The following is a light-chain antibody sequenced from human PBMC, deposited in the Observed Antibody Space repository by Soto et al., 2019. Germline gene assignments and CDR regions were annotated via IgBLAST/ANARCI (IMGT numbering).Light chain of an antibody. CDR2: DTS. Sequence: QAVVTQEPSLTVSPGGTVTLTCGSSTGAVTSGHYPYWFQQKPGQAPRTLIYDTSNKHSWTPARFSGSLLGGKAALTLSGAQPEDEAEYYCLLSYSGARPKFGGGTKLTAL. CDR3: LLSYSGARPK. V-gene: IGLV7-46*01. J-gene: IGLJ3*02. CDR1: TGAVTSGHY.